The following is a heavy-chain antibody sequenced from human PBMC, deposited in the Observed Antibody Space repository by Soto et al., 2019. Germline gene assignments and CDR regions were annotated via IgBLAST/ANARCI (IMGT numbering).Heavy chain of an antibody. J-gene: IGHJ5*02. V-gene: IGHV1-69*01. Sequence: QVQLVQSGAEVKKPGSSVKVSCKASGGTFSSYAISWVRQAPGQGLEWMGGIIPIFGTANYAQKFQGRVTITADEYTRTGAVELSSPGSGGTAVYYCARVLFGELLGRWFDPWGQGTLVTVSS. CDR2: IIPIFGTA. D-gene: IGHD3-10*01. CDR3: ARVLFGELLGRWFDP. CDR1: GGTFSSYA.